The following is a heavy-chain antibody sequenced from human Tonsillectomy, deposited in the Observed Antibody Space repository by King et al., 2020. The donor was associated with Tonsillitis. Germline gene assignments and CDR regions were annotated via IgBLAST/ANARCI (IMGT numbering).Heavy chain of an antibody. J-gene: IGHJ6*03. CDR2: IRSKAYGGTS. V-gene: IGHV3-49*04. CDR3: TRVGVTMVRGASPKYYYYYMDV. Sequence: VQLVEAGGGLVQPGRSLRLSCTASGFTFGDYAMSWVRQAPGKGLEWVTFIRSKAYGGTSEYAATVKGRFTISRDDSNSIAYLQLNSLKTEDTAVYYCTRVGVTMVRGASPKYYYYYMDVWGKGTTVTVSS. CDR1: GFTFGDYA. D-gene: IGHD3-10*01.